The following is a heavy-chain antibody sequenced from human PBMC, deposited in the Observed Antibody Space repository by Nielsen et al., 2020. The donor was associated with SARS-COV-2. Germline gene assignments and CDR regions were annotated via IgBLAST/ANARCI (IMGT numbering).Heavy chain of an antibody. V-gene: IGHV4-30-4*02. Sequence: SETLSLTCTVSGGSISSGDYYWSWIRQPPGKGLEWIGHIYYSGSTYYNPSLKSRVTISVDTSKNQFSLKLSSVTAADTAVYYCARGGAAGYCSGGSCYGGFDPWGQGTLVTVSS. D-gene: IGHD2-15*01. J-gene: IGHJ5*02. CDR2: IYYSGST. CDR1: GGSISSGDYY. CDR3: ARGGAAGYCSGGSCYGGFDP.